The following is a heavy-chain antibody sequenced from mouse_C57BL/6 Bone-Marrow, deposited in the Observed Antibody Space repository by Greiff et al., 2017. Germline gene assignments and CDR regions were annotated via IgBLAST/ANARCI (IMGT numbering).Heavy chain of an antibody. CDR1: GYSITSGYY. V-gene: IGHV3-6*01. CDR2: ISYDGSN. Sequence: ESGPGLVKPSQSLSLTCSVTGYSITSGYYWNWIRQFPGNKLEWMGYISYDGSNNYNPSLKNRISITRDTSKNQFFLKLNSVTTEDTATYYCARGGITTVVDKFDYWGQGTTLTVSS. D-gene: IGHD1-1*01. J-gene: IGHJ2*01. CDR3: ARGGITTVVDKFDY.